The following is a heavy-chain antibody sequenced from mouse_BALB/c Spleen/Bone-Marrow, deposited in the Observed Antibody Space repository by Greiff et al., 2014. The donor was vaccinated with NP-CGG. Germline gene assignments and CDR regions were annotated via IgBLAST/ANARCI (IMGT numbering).Heavy chain of an antibody. CDR3: ARGYYDYVYAMDY. CDR2: IDPANGNT. J-gene: IGHJ4*01. V-gene: IGHV14-3*02. CDR1: GFNIKDTY. Sequence: EVKLQESGAELVKPGASVKLSCTASGFNIKDTYMHWVKQRPEQSLEWIGRIDPANGNTKYDPKFQGKATITADTSSNTAYLQLSSLTSEDTAVYYCARGYYDYVYAMDYWGQGTSVTVSS. D-gene: IGHD2-4*01.